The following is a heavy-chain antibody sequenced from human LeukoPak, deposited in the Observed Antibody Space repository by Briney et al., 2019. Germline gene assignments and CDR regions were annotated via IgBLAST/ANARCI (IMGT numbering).Heavy chain of an antibody. CDR1: GYTFTGHY. Sequence: ASVKVSCKASGYTFTGHYIHWVRQAPGQGLEWMGWINPKNAATNYAQKFQGRVTMTRDTSISTAYMELSRLRSDDTAVYYCARVYYDSSGYYHDYWGQGTLVTVSS. J-gene: IGHJ4*02. V-gene: IGHV1-2*02. D-gene: IGHD3-22*01. CDR3: ARVYYDSSGYYHDY. CDR2: INPKNAAT.